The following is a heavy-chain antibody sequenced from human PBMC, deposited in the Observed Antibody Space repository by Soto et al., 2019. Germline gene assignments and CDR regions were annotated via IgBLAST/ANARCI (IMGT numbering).Heavy chain of an antibody. Sequence: SDTLSLTCTVSGGSVSGGGYYWGWVRQRPGKGLEWIGCVYHSGGTHYNPSLNGRLTISVDKSKNQFYLRLTSVTAADTAVYYCAKDNPITVNPAIPTYSIYAWGPGTTVPGSS. CDR2: VYHSGGT. CDR1: GGSVSGGGYY. D-gene: IGHD1-26*01. V-gene: IGHV4-31*03. CDR3: AKDNPITVNPAIPTYSIYA. J-gene: IGHJ6*02.